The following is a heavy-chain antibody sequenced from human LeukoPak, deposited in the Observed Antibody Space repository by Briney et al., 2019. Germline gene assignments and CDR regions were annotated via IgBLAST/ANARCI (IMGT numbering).Heavy chain of an antibody. J-gene: IGHJ4*02. V-gene: IGHV1-2*02. CDR2: INPNSGGT. CDR1: GYTFTSYY. D-gene: IGHD1-26*01. CDR3: ARGVYSGSFFDY. Sequence: ASVKVSCKASGYTFTSYYMHWVRQAPGQGLEWMGWINPNSGGTNYAQKFQGRVTMTRDTSISTAYMELSRLRSDDTAVYYCARGVYSGSFFDYWGQGTLVTVSS.